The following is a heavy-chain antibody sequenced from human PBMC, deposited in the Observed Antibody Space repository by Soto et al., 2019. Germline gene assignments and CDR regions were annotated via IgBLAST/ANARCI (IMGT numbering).Heavy chain of an antibody. CDR3: ARDRGGKQLDRYYYYYYGMDV. Sequence: ASVKFSCKASGGTFSSYAISWVRQAPGQGLEWMGGIIPIFGTANYAQKFQGRVTITADESTSTAYMELSSLRSEDTAVYYCARDRGGKQLDRYYYYYYGMDVWGQGTTVTVSS. CDR2: IIPIFGTA. D-gene: IGHD6-6*01. CDR1: GGTFSSYA. V-gene: IGHV1-69*13. J-gene: IGHJ6*02.